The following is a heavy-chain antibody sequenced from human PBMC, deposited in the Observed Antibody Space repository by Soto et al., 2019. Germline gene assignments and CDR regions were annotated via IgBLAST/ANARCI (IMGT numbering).Heavy chain of an antibody. Sequence: ESLRISCKGSGYNFAVYWIAWVRQMPGKGLELMGIIYPSDSDTRYRPSFQGQVTISADKSISSAYLQWSSLRASDTAMYYCARGGVSTRTFDYWGQGPPVTVSS. CDR3: ARGGVSTRTFDY. D-gene: IGHD3-3*01. V-gene: IGHV5-51*01. CDR1: GYNFAVYW. J-gene: IGHJ4*02. CDR2: IYPSDSDT.